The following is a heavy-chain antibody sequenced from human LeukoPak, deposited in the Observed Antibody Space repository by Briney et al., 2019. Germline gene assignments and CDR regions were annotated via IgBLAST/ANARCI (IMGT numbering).Heavy chain of an antibody. V-gene: IGHV1-69*05. Sequence: APVKVSCKASGGTFSSYAISWVRQAPGQGLEWMGGNIPIFGTANYAQKFQGRVTITTDESTSTAYMELSSPGSEDTAVYYCARVDGSGSYISYWGQGTLVTVSS. CDR3: ARVDGSGSYISY. CDR1: GGTFSSYA. J-gene: IGHJ4*02. D-gene: IGHD3-10*01. CDR2: NIPIFGTA.